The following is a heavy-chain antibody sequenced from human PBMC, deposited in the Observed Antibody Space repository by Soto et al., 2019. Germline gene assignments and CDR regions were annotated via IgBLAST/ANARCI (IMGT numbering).Heavy chain of an antibody. Sequence: GGSLRLSCEGSGLTFSDYYISWIRQAPGKGLEWISYSSNSGTFSRYADSVKGRFSISRDNTKNLLYLQMNSLRAEDTAVYYCARSGDNYNRLDYWGQGTPVTVSS. V-gene: IGHV3-11*06. CDR1: GLTFSDYY. J-gene: IGHJ4*02. D-gene: IGHD1-1*01. CDR3: ARSGDNYNRLDY. CDR2: SSNSGTFS.